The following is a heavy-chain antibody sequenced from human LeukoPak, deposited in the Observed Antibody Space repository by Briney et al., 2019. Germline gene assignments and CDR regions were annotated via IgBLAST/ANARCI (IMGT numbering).Heavy chain of an antibody. Sequence: SETLSLTCAVYGGSFSGYYWSWIRQPPGMGLEWIGEINHSGSTNYNPSLKSRVTISVDTSKNQFSLKLSSVTAADTAVYYCARGLLLWFGELSFFDYWGQGTLVTVSS. CDR1: GGSFSGYY. D-gene: IGHD3-10*01. V-gene: IGHV4-34*01. J-gene: IGHJ4*02. CDR3: ARGLLLWFGELSFFDY. CDR2: INHSGST.